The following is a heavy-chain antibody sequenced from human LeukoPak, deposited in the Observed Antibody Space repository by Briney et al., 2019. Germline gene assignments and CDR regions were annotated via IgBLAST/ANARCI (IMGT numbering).Heavy chain of an antibody. CDR3: ARASGSYGTFDP. CDR2: INWNGGNT. J-gene: IGHJ5*02. D-gene: IGHD1-26*01. CDR1: GFTFDDYG. V-gene: IGHV3-20*04. Sequence: GGSLRLSCAASGFTFDDYGMSWVRQAPGKGLEWVSGINWNGGNTGYADSVKGRFTISRDNAKNSLYLQMNSLRAEGTALYYCARASGSYGTFDPWGQGTLVTVSS.